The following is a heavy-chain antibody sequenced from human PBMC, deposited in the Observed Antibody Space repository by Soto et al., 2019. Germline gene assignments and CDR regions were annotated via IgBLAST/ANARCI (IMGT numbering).Heavy chain of an antibody. CDR3: AKDPSAAYVGGFEM. CDR2: ISSSGHSA. J-gene: IGHJ3*02. CDR1: GFTFNNYA. Sequence: VEVVESGGGLVKPGGSLRLACAGSGFTFNNYAMYWVRQAPGKGLEWVSGISSSGHSAYYADSVKGRFTISRDNSKNKLSLQMNSLRVDATAVYYCAKDPSAAYVGGFEMWGKRKMVTVSS. V-gene: IGHV3-23*04. D-gene: IGHD2-15*01.